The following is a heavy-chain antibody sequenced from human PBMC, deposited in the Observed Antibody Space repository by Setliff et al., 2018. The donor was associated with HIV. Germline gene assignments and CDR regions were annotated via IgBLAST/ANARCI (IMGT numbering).Heavy chain of an antibody. D-gene: IGHD3-9*01. CDR2: ISGNGGNT. J-gene: IGHJ4*03. V-gene: IGHV3-64*04. CDR3: ARGASGGLRYFD. CDR1: GFTFSDYW. Sequence: GGSLRLSCAASGFTFSDYWMIWVRQTPGKGLEYVSAISGNGGNTYYTDSVKGRFTISRDNAKNSLYLQMNSLRAEDTAVYYCARGASGGLRYFDWGQGTVVTVSS.